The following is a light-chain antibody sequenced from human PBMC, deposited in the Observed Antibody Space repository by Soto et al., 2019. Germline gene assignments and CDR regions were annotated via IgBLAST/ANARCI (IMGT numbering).Light chain of an antibody. J-gene: IGLJ1*01. CDR2: GNT. Sequence: QSVLTQPPSVSGAPGQRVTISCTGSSSNIGAGYDIHWYQQLPGTAPKLLVYGNTHRPSGVPDRFSGSKSGTSASLAITGLQAEDEADYYCQSYDNSLSAYVFGTGTKVTVL. CDR3: QSYDNSLSAYV. CDR1: SSNIGAGYD. V-gene: IGLV1-40*01.